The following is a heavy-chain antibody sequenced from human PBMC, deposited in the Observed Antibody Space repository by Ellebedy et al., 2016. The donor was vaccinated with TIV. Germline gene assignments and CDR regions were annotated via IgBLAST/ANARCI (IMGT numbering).Heavy chain of an antibody. Sequence: GESLKISCAASGFTFSGFWMNWVRQAPGKGLEWVAKIKEDGSEKYYVDSVKGRFTISRDNAKNSLYLQMNSLRAEDKAVYYCARQGDYDSGYGMDLWGQGTTVTASS. CDR3: ARQGDYDSGYGMDL. CDR2: IKEDGSEK. V-gene: IGHV3-7*03. J-gene: IGHJ6*02. D-gene: IGHD3-22*01. CDR1: GFTFSGFW.